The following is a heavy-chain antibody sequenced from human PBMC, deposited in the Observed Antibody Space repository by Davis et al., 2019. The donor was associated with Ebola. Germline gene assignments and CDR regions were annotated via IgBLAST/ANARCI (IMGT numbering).Heavy chain of an antibody. V-gene: IGHV5-51*01. CDR3: ARHDWVRVAPEGY. J-gene: IGHJ4*02. CDR2: IYPGDSDT. Sequence: GESLKISCKGSGYSFSGYWIGWVRQMPGKGLEWMGIIYPGDSDTRYSPSFQGQVTISADKSISTAYLQWSSLKASDTAMYYCARHDWVRVAPEGYWGQGTLVTVSS. CDR1: GYSFSGYW. D-gene: IGHD2-15*01.